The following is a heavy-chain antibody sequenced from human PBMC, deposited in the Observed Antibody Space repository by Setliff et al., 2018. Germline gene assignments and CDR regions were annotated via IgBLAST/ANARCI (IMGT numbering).Heavy chain of an antibody. CDR3: VTDPPNSGWSFDC. J-gene: IGHJ5*01. CDR2: IWSDGINK. Sequence: GGSLRLSCGASGFTFSTHAMHWVRQAPGKGLEWVAMIWSDGINKFYGGPVKGRFIVSRGNSKNTVFLQMNDLRVEDTAVYYCVTDPPNSGWSFDCWGQGTPVTVSS. V-gene: IGHV3-33*03. D-gene: IGHD6-19*01. CDR1: GFTFSTHA.